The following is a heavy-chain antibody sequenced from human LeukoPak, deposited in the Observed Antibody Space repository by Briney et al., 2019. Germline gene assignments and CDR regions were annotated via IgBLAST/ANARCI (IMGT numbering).Heavy chain of an antibody. Sequence: GGSLRLSCAASGFTFSSYSMNWVRQAPGKGLEWVSSISSSSSYIYYADSVKGRFTISRDNAKNSLYLQMNSLRAEDTAVYYRARDDIVVVVAASPGLGYWGQGTLVTVSS. CDR3: ARDDIVVVVAASPGLGY. D-gene: IGHD2-15*01. J-gene: IGHJ4*02. CDR1: GFTFSSYS. CDR2: ISSSSSYI. V-gene: IGHV3-21*01.